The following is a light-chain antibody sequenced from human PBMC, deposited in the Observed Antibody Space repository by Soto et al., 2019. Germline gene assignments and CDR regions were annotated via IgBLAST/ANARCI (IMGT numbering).Light chain of an antibody. J-gene: IGKJ1*01. CDR1: QSITIW. V-gene: IGKV1-5*01. CDR2: DAS. CDR3: QQYNSYSWT. Sequence: DIQMTHSPSTLSASVGDRVTITCRASQSITIWLAWYQQKPGKAPKLLIFDASSLESGVPSRFSGSGSGTEFTLPISSLQPDDFATYYCQQYNSYSWTFGQGTKV.